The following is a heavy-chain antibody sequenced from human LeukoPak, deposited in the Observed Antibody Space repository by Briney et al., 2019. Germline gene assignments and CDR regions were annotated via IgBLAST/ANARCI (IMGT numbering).Heavy chain of an antibody. J-gene: IGHJ4*02. Sequence: PGGSLRLSCTASGFTFGDYAMSWVRQAPGKGLEWVGFIRSKAYGGTTEYAASVKGRFTISRDDSKSIAYLQMNSLKTEDTAVYYCTRGYYESSGYYYYWGQGTLVTVSS. V-gene: IGHV3-49*04. D-gene: IGHD3-22*01. CDR3: TRGYYESSGYYYY. CDR2: IRSKAYGGTT. CDR1: GFTFGDYA.